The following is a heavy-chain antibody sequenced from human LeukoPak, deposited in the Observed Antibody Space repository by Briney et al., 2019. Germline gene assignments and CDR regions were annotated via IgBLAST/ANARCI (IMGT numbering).Heavy chain of an antibody. V-gene: IGHV3-53*04. CDR2: IYSDGTT. J-gene: IGHJ4*02. D-gene: IGHD3-22*01. CDR3: AKTFYYYDSSGYYPDY. Sequence: PGGSLRLSCAASGFTVSSNYMSWVRQAPGKGLEWVSFIYSDGTTYYADSVKGRFTISRHNSKNTLYLQMNTLRAEDTAVYYCAKTFYYYDSSGYYPDYWGQGTLVTVSS. CDR1: GFTVSSNY.